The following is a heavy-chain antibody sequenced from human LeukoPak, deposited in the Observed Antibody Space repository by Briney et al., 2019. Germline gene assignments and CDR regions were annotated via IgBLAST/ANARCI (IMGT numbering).Heavy chain of an antibody. CDR1: GGSMSSFY. Sequence: SETLSLTCTVSGGSMSSFYCGWIRQPPGKGLEWIGYIYYRGSTDYNPSLKSRVTISLDTSKNQFSLKLSSVTAADTAVYYCARDVGGGPFVDHWGQGTLVTVSS. J-gene: IGHJ4*02. CDR3: ARDVGGGPFVDH. CDR2: IYYRGST. V-gene: IGHV4-59*01. D-gene: IGHD2-15*01.